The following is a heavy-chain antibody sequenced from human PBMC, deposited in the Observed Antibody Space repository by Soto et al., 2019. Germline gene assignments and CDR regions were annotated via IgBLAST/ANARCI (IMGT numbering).Heavy chain of an antibody. CDR2: IYGTGNM. J-gene: IGHJ2*01. Sequence: PSETMSLTCTVSDDSINSGGDYWSWIRQHPGKGLEWIGYIYGTGNMYYKSSLKSRLTFSVYTSKNHFSLKLTSVTAADTAVYYCARGTDTWFFALWGRGTLVTVSS. D-gene: IGHD3-9*01. V-gene: IGHV4-31*03. CDR3: ARGTDTWFFAL. CDR1: DDSINSGGDY.